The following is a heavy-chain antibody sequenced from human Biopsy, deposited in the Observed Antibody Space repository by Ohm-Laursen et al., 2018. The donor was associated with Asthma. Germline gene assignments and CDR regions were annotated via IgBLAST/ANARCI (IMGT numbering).Heavy chain of an antibody. CDR1: GFTFSSYG. J-gene: IGHJ4*02. CDR2: ISYGGSNK. V-gene: IGHV3-30*03. CDR3: ARDLHPTNHLGELSEGFDY. D-gene: IGHD3-16*02. Sequence: SLRLSCAASGFTFSSYGMYWVRQAPGKGLEWVAVISYGGSNKYYADSVKGRFTISRDNSKNTLYLQMNSLRAEDTAVYYCARDLHPTNHLGELSEGFDYWGQGTLVTVSS.